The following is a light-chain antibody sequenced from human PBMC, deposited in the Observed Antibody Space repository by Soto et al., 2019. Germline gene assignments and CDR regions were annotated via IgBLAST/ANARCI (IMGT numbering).Light chain of an antibody. Sequence: QSVLTQPASVSGSPGQSITISCTGTSSDVGSYNPVSWYQQHPGKAPKLMIYEVSKRPSGVSNRFSGSKSGNTASLTISGLQDEDEADYYCCSYAGSSTFVVFGGGTKLTVL. CDR1: SSDVGSYNP. J-gene: IGLJ2*01. CDR2: EVS. V-gene: IGLV2-23*02. CDR3: CSYAGSSTFVV.